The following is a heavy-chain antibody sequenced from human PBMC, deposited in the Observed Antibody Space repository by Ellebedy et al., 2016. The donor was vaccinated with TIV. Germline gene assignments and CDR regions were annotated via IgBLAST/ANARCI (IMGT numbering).Heavy chain of an antibody. D-gene: IGHD7-27*01. Sequence: GESLKISCAASGFPYSNYAMTWVRQAPGKGLEWVSTISGSGTSTYYVVSVRGRFTISRDNSENTLYLQMNSLRADDTAIYYCAKTGASPHFDSWGQGTLVTVSS. CDR1: GFPYSNYA. CDR3: AKTGASPHFDS. CDR2: ISGSGTST. V-gene: IGHV3-23*01. J-gene: IGHJ4*02.